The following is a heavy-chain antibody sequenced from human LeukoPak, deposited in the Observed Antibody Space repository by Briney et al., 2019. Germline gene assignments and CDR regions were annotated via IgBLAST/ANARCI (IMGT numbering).Heavy chain of an antibody. CDR2: IGDTNGDT. D-gene: IGHD1-1*01. V-gene: IGHV3-23*01. Sequence: GGSLRLSCAASGFTFSSYSMNWVRQAPGKGLEWVSAIGDTNGDTKYADSVKGRFTISRDNSRNTLYLHLNSLRVEDTAIYYCGRDWKLDYWGQGTLVTVSS. CDR1: GFTFSSYS. CDR3: GRDWKLDY. J-gene: IGHJ4*02.